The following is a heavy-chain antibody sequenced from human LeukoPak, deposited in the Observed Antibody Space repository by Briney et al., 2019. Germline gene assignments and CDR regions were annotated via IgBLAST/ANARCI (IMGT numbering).Heavy chain of an antibody. Sequence: SVKVSCKASGGTFSSYATSWVRQAPGQGLEWMGGIIPIFGTANYAQKFQGRVTITADKSTSTAYMELSSLRSEDTAVYYCAREGNGDYAGEAYYFDYWGQGTLVTVSS. V-gene: IGHV1-69*06. CDR2: IIPIFGTA. CDR3: AREGNGDYAGEAYYFDY. D-gene: IGHD4-17*01. CDR1: GGTFSSYA. J-gene: IGHJ4*02.